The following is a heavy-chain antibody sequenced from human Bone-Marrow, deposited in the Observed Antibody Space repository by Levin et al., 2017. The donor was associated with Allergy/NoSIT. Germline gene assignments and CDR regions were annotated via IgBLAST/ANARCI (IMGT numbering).Heavy chain of an antibody. CDR2: IRGRGDIT. D-gene: IGHD3-10*01. CDR3: ARSFLPGEFSIYWFGP. Sequence: GGSLRLSCAASGFTFNSYAMNWVRQAPGKGLEWVSTIRGRGDITYYADSVKGRFTISRDNSKNTLYLQMNSLRAEDTAVYYCARSFLPGEFSIYWFGPWGQGTLVTVSS. V-gene: IGHV3-23*01. CDR1: GFTFNSYA. J-gene: IGHJ5*02.